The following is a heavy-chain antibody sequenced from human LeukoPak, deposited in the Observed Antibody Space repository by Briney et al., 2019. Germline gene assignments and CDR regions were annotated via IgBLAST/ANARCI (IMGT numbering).Heavy chain of an antibody. J-gene: IGHJ6*02. V-gene: IGHV4-34*01. CDR3: ARGAFVRLLYWHKNYYYGMAV. Sequence: SETLSLTCAVYGGSFSGYYWSWIRQPPGKGLEWIGEINHSGSTNYNPSLKSRVTISVDTSKNQFSLKLSSVTAADTAVYYCARGAFVRLLYWHKNYYYGMAVWGQGTTVTVSS. CDR1: GGSFSGYY. D-gene: IGHD2-8*02. CDR2: INHSGST.